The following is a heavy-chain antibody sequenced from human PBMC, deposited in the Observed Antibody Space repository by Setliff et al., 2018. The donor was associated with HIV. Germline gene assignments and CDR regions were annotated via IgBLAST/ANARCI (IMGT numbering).Heavy chain of an antibody. Sequence: PGGSLRLSCAASGFTFSSYAMSWVRQAPGKGLEWVSVIYSGSFSTYYADSVKGRFTISRDNSKNTLYLQMNSLRAEDTAVYYCAKDEQQQLALDYWGQGTLVTVSS. CDR2: IYSGSFST. V-gene: IGHV3-23*03. CDR3: AKDEQQQLALDY. J-gene: IGHJ4*02. D-gene: IGHD6-13*01. CDR1: GFTFSSYA.